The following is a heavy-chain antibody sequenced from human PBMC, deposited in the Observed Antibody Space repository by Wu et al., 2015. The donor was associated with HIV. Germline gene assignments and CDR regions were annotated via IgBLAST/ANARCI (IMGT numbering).Heavy chain of an antibody. J-gene: IGHJ5*02. Sequence: MQSGAELKRPGSSVKISCQASGGTFSNYAINWVRQGPPDRDVEWMGRITPMFGTADHARKFRGRIKITADEASNTVYVEIFNLGREDTATYFCYRRQQLLDQWGHGT. CDR3: YRRQQLLDQ. V-gene: IGHV1-69*13. CDR1: GGTFSNYA. CDR2: ITPMFGTA. D-gene: IGHD1-1*01.